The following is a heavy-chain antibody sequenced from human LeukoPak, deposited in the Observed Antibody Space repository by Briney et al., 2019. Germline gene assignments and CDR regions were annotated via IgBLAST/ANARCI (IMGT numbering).Heavy chain of an antibody. D-gene: IGHD6-13*01. CDR2: ISYDGSNK. V-gene: IGHV3-30*18. J-gene: IGHJ6*02. Sequence: GRSLRLSCEASGFTFSSYPMHWVRQAPGKGLEWVAVISYDGSNKYYADSVKGRFTISRDNSKNTLYLQMNSLRAEDTAVYYCAKDIAAAGPYYYYYGMDVWGQGTTVTVSS. CDR1: GFTFSSYP. CDR3: AKDIAAAGPYYYYYGMDV.